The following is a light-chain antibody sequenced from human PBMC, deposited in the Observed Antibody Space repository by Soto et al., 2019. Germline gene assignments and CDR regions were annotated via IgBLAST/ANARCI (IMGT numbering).Light chain of an antibody. CDR1: SSNIGSNY. CDR3: AAWDDSLSAVYV. V-gene: IGLV1-47*01. CDR2: RNN. J-gene: IGLJ1*01. Sequence: QSVLTQPPSASGTPGQRVTISCSGSSSNIGSNYVYWYQQLPGTSPKLLIYRNNQRPSGVPDRFSGSKSGTSASLAISGLRSEAEADYYCAAWDDSLSAVYVFGTGTKLTVL.